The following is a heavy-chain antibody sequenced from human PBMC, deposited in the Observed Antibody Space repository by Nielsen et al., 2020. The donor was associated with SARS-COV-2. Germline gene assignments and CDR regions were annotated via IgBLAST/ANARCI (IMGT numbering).Heavy chain of an antibody. CDR2: IYYSGST. V-gene: IGHV4-61*01. CDR3: ARNYGGKRVWFDP. Sequence: SETLSLTCTVSGGSVSSGSYYWSWIRQPPGKGLEWIGYIYYSGSTNYNPSLKSRVTISVDTSKNQFSLKLSSVTAADTAVYYCARNYGGKRVWFDPWGQGTLVTVSS. J-gene: IGHJ5*02. CDR1: GGSVSSGSYY. D-gene: IGHD4-23*01.